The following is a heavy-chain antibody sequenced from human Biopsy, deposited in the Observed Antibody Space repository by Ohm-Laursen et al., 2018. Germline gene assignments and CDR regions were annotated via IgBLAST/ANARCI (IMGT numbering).Heavy chain of an antibody. D-gene: IGHD3-16*01. CDR3: ARAAFGPFDS. V-gene: IGHV4-4*07. CDR2: IYTSGST. Sequence: GTLSLTCTVSGGSISSYYWNWIRQPAGKGLEWIGCIYTSGSTNFNPSLKSRVTMSIDTSKNQFSLRLSSVTAADTAVYYCARAAFGPFDSWGQGALVTVSS. CDR1: GGSISSYY. J-gene: IGHJ4*02.